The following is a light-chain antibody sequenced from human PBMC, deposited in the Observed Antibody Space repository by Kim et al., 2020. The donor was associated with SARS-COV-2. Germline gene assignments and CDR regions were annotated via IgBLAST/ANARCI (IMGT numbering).Light chain of an antibody. CDR1: QSVSSN. CDR3: QQYNNWWT. J-gene: IGKJ1*01. V-gene: IGKV3-15*01. CDR2: GAS. Sequence: GSPGESASISCRASQSVSSNLAWYQQKPGQAPRLLISGASTRATGIPARFSGSGSGTEFTLTISSLQSEDFEVYYCQQYNNWWTFGQGTKVDIK.